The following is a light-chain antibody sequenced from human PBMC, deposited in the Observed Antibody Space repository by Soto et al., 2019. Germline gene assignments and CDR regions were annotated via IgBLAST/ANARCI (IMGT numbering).Light chain of an antibody. Sequence: DIQMTQSPSSLSASVGDKVTITCRASQSIGIFLNWYQQKPGKAPQLLIYAASSLQSGVPSRFSDSGSGTDFTLTISSLQHEDFAPYYCQQSYNIVTFGGGTKVEI. CDR2: AAS. V-gene: IGKV1-39*01. CDR1: QSIGIF. J-gene: IGKJ4*01. CDR3: QQSYNIVT.